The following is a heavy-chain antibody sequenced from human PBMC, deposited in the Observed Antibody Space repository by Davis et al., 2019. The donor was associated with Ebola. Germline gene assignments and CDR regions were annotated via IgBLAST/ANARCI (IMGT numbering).Heavy chain of an antibody. D-gene: IGHD3-10*01. V-gene: IGHV3-23*01. CDR1: GFTFSSYG. CDR3: AKDKVQGVINNWFDP. J-gene: IGHJ5*02. Sequence: GGSLRLSCAASGFTFSSYGMHWVRQAPGKGLEWVSAISGSGGSTYYADSVKGRFTISRDNSKNTLYLQMNSLRAEDTAVYYCAKDKVQGVINNWFDPWGQGTLVTVSS. CDR2: ISGSGGST.